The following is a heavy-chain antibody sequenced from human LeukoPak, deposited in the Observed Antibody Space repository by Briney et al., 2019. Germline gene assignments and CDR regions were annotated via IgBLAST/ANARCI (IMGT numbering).Heavy chain of an antibody. CDR3: ARLTYYDFWSGYYYFDY. CDR2: IYYSGST. V-gene: IGHV4-34*01. J-gene: IGHJ4*02. CDR1: GGSFSGYY. Sequence: SETLSLTCAVYGGSFSGYYWSWIRQPPGKGLEWIGSIYYSGSTYYNPSLKSRVTISVDTSKNQFSLKLSSVTAADTAVYYCARLTYYDFWSGYYYFDYWGQGTLVTVSS. D-gene: IGHD3-3*01.